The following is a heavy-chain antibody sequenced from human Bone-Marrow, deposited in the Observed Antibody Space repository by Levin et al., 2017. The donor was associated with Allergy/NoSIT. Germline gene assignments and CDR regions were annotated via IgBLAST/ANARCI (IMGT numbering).Heavy chain of an antibody. CDR3: ATDLEGTFDP. V-gene: IGHV4-38-2*02. J-gene: IGHJ5*02. Sequence: GSLRLSCSVSGSSIKIGYYWAWIRQPPGKGLEWVGSVYHSGSSYYNPSLKNRLRISVDTSKNQFSLRLTSMTAADAAVYYCATDLEGTFDPWGQGTLVTVSS. CDR1: GSSIKIGYY. CDR2: VYHSGSS. D-gene: IGHD3-10*01.